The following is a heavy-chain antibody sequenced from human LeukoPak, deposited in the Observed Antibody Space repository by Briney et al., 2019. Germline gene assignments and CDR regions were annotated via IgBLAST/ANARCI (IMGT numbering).Heavy chain of an antibody. J-gene: IGHJ4*02. D-gene: IGHD1-14*01. CDR2: VNPSSGGT. V-gene: IGHV1-2*02. CDR3: ARTRTGKPDF. CDR1: GYTFIVHY. Sequence: ASVKVSCKASGYTFIVHYIHWVRQAPGQGLEWMGWVNPSSGGTNYAQKFQDRVTMTRDTSINTAYMELSSLRSDDTAVYYYARTRTGKPDFWGQGTLVTVSS.